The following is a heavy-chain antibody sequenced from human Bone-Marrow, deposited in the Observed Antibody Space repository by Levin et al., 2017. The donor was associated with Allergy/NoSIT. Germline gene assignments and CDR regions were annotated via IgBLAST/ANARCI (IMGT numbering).Heavy chain of an antibody. CDR2: IYPGDSEI. Sequence: GESLKISCKGSGYSFASYWIGWVRQMPGTGLEWMGIIYPGDSEIRYSPSFQGQVIISADKSISTAYLQWSRLKASDTAMYYCARHSASYYYGSGSYSPDYWGQGTLVTVSS. J-gene: IGHJ4*02. D-gene: IGHD3-10*01. V-gene: IGHV5-51*01. CDR1: GYSFASYW. CDR3: ARHSASYYYGSGSYSPDY.